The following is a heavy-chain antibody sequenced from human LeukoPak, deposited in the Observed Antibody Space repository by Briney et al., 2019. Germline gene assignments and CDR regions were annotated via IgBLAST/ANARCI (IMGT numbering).Heavy chain of an antibody. D-gene: IGHD2-15*01. Sequence: ASVKVSCKASGYTFTSYYMHWVRQAPGQGLEWMGWINPNSGGTNYAQKFQGRVTMTRDTSISTAYMELSRLRSDDTAVYYCARVAFYCSGGSCYLDYWGQGTLVTVSS. V-gene: IGHV1-2*02. CDR1: GYTFTSYY. CDR3: ARVAFYCSGGSCYLDY. CDR2: INPNSGGT. J-gene: IGHJ4*02.